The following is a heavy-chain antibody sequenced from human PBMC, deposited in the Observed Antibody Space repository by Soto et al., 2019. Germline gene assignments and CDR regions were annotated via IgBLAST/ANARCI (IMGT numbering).Heavy chain of an antibody. CDR2: IFKSGSA. V-gene: IGHV4-30-4*01. CDR1: GGSLNSGDYY. CDR3: ARGMGEYYGVDV. J-gene: IGHJ6*02. Sequence: QVQLQESGPGLVKPSQTLSLTCTVSGGSLNSGDYYWSWIRQPPGKGLELIGPIFKSGSAYYNPSLKTRVPISVDTSNNQFSLKLTSVTAADTAVYYCARGMGEYYGVDVWGQGTAVTVSS. D-gene: IGHD1-26*01.